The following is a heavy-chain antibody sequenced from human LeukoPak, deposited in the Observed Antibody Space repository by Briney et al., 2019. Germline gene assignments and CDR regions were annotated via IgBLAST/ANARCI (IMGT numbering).Heavy chain of an antibody. CDR3: AKSGGYGLIDY. Sequence: ASETLSLTCTVSGASVSGSPYYWGWIRQPPGKGLEWIGSIYSSGSTYYNASLQSRVTISIETSKNQISLRLNSVTAADTAIYYCAKSGGYGLIDYWGQGTLVTVSS. CDR2: IYSSGST. D-gene: IGHD1-26*01. CDR1: GASVSGSPYY. J-gene: IGHJ4*02. V-gene: IGHV4-39*01.